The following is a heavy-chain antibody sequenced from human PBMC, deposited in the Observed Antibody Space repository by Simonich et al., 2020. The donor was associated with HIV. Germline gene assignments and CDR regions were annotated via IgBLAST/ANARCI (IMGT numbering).Heavy chain of an antibody. CDR2: IDYSGTP. Sequence: QVQLQQWGAGLLKPSETLSLPCAVYGGSFSGYSWSWIRQPPGKGLELIGDIDYSGTPNYSPSLKSRVTISLDTSKNQFSLKLSSVTAADTAVYYCARHSGYAGAFDIWGQGTMITVSS. V-gene: IGHV4-34*01. CDR3: ARHSGYAGAFDI. CDR1: GGSFSGYS. D-gene: IGHD5-12*01. J-gene: IGHJ3*02.